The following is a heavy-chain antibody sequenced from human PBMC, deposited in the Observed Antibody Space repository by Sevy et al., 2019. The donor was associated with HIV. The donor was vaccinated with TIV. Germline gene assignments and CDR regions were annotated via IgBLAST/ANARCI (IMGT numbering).Heavy chain of an antibody. CDR1: GFTFSNVW. CDR2: VKSKTDGGTT. D-gene: IGHD3-16*01. Sequence: GGSLRLSCAASGFTFSNVWMSWVRQAPGKGLEWVAHVKSKTDGGTTDYAAPVRGRFPISRDDSKKTLYLQMNSLKTEDTAVYYCTTGGSLFQHWGQGTLVTVSS. J-gene: IGHJ1*01. CDR3: TTGGSLFQH. V-gene: IGHV3-15*01.